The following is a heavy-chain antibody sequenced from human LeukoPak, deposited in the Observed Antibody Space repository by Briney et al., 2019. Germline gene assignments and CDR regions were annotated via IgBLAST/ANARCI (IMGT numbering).Heavy chain of an antibody. CDR3: ARDREEYYGSGSTNWFDP. Sequence: SQTLSLTCTVSGGSISSGPYYWSWIRQPAGKGLEWIGRIYSSGRTNYNPSLKSRVTISVDTSKNQFSLKLSSVTAADTAVYYCARDREEYYGSGSTNWFDPWGQGTLVTVSS. CDR1: GGSISSGPYY. D-gene: IGHD3-10*01. V-gene: IGHV4-61*02. J-gene: IGHJ5*02. CDR2: IYSSGRT.